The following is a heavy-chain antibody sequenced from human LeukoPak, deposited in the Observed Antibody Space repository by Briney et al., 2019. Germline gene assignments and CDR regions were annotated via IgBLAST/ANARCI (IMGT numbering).Heavy chain of an antibody. V-gene: IGHV4-31*03. CDR3: ATSLYTSGWSDY. D-gene: IGHD6-19*01. CDR2: IYNSWNT. CDR1: GGSISSGDYY. Sequence: SETLSLTCTVSGGSISSGDYYWSWIRQHPGKGLEWIGHIYNSWNTDYNPSLKSRVTISVDTSKNHFSLKLSSVTAADTAVYCCATSLYTSGWSDYWGQGTLVTVSS. J-gene: IGHJ4*02.